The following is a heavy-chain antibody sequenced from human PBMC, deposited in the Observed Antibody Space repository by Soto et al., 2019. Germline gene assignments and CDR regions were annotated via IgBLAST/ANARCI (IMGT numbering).Heavy chain of an antibody. CDR1: GLTFSRYW. CDR3: ATTGPY. V-gene: IGHV3-33*08. Sequence: GGSLRLSCAASGLTFSRYWMHWVRRAPGKGLEWVAVIWFDGSNKFYADSVKGRFTISRDNSKNTVSLQMNSLRDEDSAAYYCATTGPYWGQGTLVTVSS. CDR2: IWFDGSNK. J-gene: IGHJ4*02.